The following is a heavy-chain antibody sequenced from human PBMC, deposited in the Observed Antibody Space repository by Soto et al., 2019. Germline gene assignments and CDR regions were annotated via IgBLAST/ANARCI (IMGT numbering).Heavy chain of an antibody. CDR2: ISYDGSNK. CDR3: ARESEDLTSNFDY. J-gene: IGHJ4*02. Sequence: GGSLRLSCAASGFTFTSFAVSWVRQAPGKGLEWVAVISYDGSNKYYADSVKGRFTISRDNSNNTLYLQLNSLRAEDTAVYYCARESEDLTSNFDYWGQGTLVTVSS. V-gene: IGHV3-30-3*01. CDR1: GFTFTSFA.